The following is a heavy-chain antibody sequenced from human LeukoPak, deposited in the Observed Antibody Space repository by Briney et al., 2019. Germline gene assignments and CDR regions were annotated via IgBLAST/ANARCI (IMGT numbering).Heavy chain of an antibody. Sequence: PSETLSLTCTVSGGSISSDHWSWIRQSPGKGLEWIGYIYYSGTTSYNPSLKSRVTISLDTSKNQFSLKLSSVTAADTAVYYCVRGANWGSPDYWGQGTLVTVSS. J-gene: IGHJ4*02. CDR3: VRGANWGSPDY. D-gene: IGHD7-27*01. V-gene: IGHV4-59*01. CDR2: IYYSGTT. CDR1: GGSISSDH.